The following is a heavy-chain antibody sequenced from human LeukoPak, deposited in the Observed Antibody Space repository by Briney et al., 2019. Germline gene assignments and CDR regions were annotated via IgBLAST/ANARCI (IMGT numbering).Heavy chain of an antibody. J-gene: IGHJ3*02. Sequence: GASVKVSCKASGYTFTSYDINWVRQATGQGLEWMGWINPNSGGTNYAQKFQGRVTMTRDTSISTAYMELSRLRSDDTAVYYCARSRDYYGSGSSSAFDIWGQGTMVTVSS. CDR3: ARSRDYYGSGSSSAFDI. D-gene: IGHD3-10*01. V-gene: IGHV1-2*02. CDR1: GYTFTSYD. CDR2: INPNSGGT.